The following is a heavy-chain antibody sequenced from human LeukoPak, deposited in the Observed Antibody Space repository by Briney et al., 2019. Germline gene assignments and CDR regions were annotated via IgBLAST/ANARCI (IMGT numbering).Heavy chain of an antibody. CDR2: MSYDGNNE. J-gene: IGHJ6*02. CDR3: AREISVRGGYYYAMDV. V-gene: IGHV3-30-3*01. Sequence: GRPLRLSCAASGFTFSAYAMHWVRQAPGKGLEWLTIMSYDGNNEYYADSVKGRFTISRDDSKNTLYLQMYSLRPEDTAVYYCAREISVRGGYYYAMDVWGQGTTVTVS. CDR1: GFTFSAYA. D-gene: IGHD3-10*01.